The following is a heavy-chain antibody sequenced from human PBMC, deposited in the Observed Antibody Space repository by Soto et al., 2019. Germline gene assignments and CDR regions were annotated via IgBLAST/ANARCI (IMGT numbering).Heavy chain of an antibody. D-gene: IGHD6-19*01. CDR1: GGTIRSPDW. CDR3: ARGRGRYSSGWSWFDP. CDR2: IFQSGST. V-gene: IGHV4-4*02. J-gene: IGHJ5*02. Sequence: QVQLQESGPGLVEPSGTLSLTCGVSGGTIRSPDWWTWVRQPPGKGLEWIGEIFQSGSTNYTPSLEGRVTISGDKSKNPFSLTLTSVTAADTAVYFCARGRGRYSSGWSWFDPWGQGILVTVSS.